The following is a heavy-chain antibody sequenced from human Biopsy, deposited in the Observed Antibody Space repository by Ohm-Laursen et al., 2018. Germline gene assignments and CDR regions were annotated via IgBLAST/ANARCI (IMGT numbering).Heavy chain of an antibody. D-gene: IGHD3-22*01. CDR1: VGTFSSYI. CDR2: VMPFFGTA. CDR3: ARHYYDTSGYNWFDP. V-gene: IGHV1-69*06. Sequence: SVKVSCKASVGTFSSYIFAWVRQAPGQRPEWMGDVMPFFGTAQYAPKLQGRVSMTADKTTYTAYMELTSLTSEDTAVYFCARHYYDTSGYNWFDPWGQGTLVTVSS. J-gene: IGHJ5*02.